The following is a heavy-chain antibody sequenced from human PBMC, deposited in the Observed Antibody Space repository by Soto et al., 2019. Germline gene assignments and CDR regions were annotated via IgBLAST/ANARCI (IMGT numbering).Heavy chain of an antibody. CDR1: GHTFTSYA. J-gene: IGHJ4*02. CDR2: INAGNGNT. V-gene: IGHV1-3*01. Sequence: ASVKVSCKTSGHTFTSYAMHWVRQAPGQRLEWMGWINAGNGNTKYSQKFQGRVTITRDTSASTAYMELSSLRSEDTAVYYCARAFVYYYDSSGYLGYWGQGTLVTVSS. CDR3: ARAFVYYYDSSGYLGY. D-gene: IGHD3-22*01.